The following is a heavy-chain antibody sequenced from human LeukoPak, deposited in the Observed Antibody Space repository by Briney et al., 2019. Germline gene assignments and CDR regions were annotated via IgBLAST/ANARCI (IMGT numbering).Heavy chain of an antibody. V-gene: IGHV1-2*02. Sequence: ASVKVSCKASGYTFTVYAMHWVRQAPGKGLEWMGWINPNSGGTNYAQKFQGRVTMTRDTSISTAYMELSRLRSDDTAVYYCARELNYDSSGYYFDYWGQGTLVTVSS. CDR2: INPNSGGT. CDR3: ARELNYDSSGYYFDY. D-gene: IGHD3-22*01. CDR1: GYTFTVYA. J-gene: IGHJ4*02.